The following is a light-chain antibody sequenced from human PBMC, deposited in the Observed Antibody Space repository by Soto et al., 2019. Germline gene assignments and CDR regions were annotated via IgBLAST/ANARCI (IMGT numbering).Light chain of an antibody. V-gene: IGKV3-15*01. J-gene: IGKJ2*01. Sequence: EIVLTQSPATLSLSPGERATLSCRASEIVAGYLAWYQQKPGLPPRLLIYETSNRVIGVPDRFSGGRSGTEFTLTISSLQSEDIAVYFCQQYNDWPPYTFGQGTKLEIK. CDR1: EIVAGY. CDR3: QQYNDWPPYT. CDR2: ETS.